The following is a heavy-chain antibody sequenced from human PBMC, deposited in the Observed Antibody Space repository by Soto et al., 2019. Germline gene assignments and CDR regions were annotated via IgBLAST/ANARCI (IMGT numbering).Heavy chain of an antibody. CDR1: SGSISSSNW. D-gene: IGHD6-19*01. V-gene: IGHV4-4*02. CDR3: ARLVIGQWLVRGWFDP. J-gene: IGHJ5*02. CDR2: IYHSGST. Sequence: QVQLQESGPGLVKPSGTLSLTCAVSSGSISSSNWWSWVRQPQGQGLEWIGEIYHSGSTNYNPSLKSRVTISVDKSKNQFSLKLSSVTAADTAVYYCARLVIGQWLVRGWFDPWGQGTLVTVSS.